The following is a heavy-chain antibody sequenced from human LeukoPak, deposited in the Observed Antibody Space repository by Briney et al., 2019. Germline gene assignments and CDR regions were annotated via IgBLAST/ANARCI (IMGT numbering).Heavy chain of an antibody. Sequence: GGSLRLSCAASGFTFSSYSMNWVRQAPGKGLEWVSSISSSSSYIYYADSVKGRFTISRDNAKNSLYLQMNSLRAEDTAVYYCARDHRIAVAGGAFDIWGQGTMVTVSS. V-gene: IGHV3-21*01. D-gene: IGHD6-19*01. CDR2: ISSSSSYI. CDR3: ARDHRIAVAGGAFDI. J-gene: IGHJ3*02. CDR1: GFTFSSYS.